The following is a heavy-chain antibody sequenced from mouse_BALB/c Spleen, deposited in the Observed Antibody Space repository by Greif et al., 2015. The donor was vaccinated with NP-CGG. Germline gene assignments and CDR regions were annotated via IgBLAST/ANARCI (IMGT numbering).Heavy chain of an antibody. CDR2: IYPGDGDT. J-gene: IGHJ1*01. V-gene: IGHV1-80*01. CDR3: AREDYGTRYFDV. D-gene: IGHD1-1*01. Sequence: QVQLQQSGAELVRPGSSVKISCKASGYAFSSYWMNWVKRRPGQGLEWIGQIYPGDGDTNYNGKFKGKATLTADKSSSTAYMQLSSLTSEGSAVYFRAREDYGTRYFDVWGAGTTVTVSS. CDR1: GYAFSSYW.